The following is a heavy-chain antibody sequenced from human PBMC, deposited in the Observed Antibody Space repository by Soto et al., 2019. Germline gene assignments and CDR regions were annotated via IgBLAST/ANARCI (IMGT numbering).Heavy chain of an antibody. V-gene: IGHV4-59*01. J-gene: IGHJ5*01. CDR3: ASDRYFYDSGGYYRSLDS. CDR1: GGSFNNDY. Sequence: PSETLSLTCTISGGSFNNDYLTWIRQSPGKGLEWIGYIFHSGITDYNPSVKSRVTISIDKSKNTFSLKMTTLPAADTAVYYCASDRYFYDSGGYYRSLDSWGQGILVTVSS. D-gene: IGHD3-22*01. CDR2: IFHSGIT.